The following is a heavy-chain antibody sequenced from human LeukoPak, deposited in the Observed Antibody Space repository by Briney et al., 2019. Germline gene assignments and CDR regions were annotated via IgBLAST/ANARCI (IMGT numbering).Heavy chain of an antibody. CDR3: AKNYYNSSGYYSFVDY. Sequence: GGSLRLSCAASGFTYSNYAMHWVRQAPGKGLEWVALRSYDGSKKYYADSVEGRFTISRDNSRNTLYLQMNSLRPDDTAVYYCAKNYYNSSGYYSFVDYWGQGTLVTVSS. D-gene: IGHD3-22*01. V-gene: IGHV3-30*18. CDR2: RSYDGSKK. CDR1: GFTYSNYA. J-gene: IGHJ4*02.